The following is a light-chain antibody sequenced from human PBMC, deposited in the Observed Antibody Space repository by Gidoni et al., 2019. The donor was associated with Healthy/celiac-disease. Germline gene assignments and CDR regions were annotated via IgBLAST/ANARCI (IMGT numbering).Light chain of an antibody. J-gene: IGKJ1*01. V-gene: IGKV3-11*01. Sequence: EIVLTQSPATPSSSPGGRATLSCRASQSVSSDLAWYQQKPGQAPRLLIYDASNRATGIPARFSGSGSGTDFTLTISSLEPEDFAVYYCQERSNWWTFGQGTKVEIK. CDR1: QSVSSD. CDR2: DAS. CDR3: QERSNWWT.